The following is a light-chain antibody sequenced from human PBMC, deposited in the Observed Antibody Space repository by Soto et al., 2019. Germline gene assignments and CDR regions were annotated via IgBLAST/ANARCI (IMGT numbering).Light chain of an antibody. CDR1: QSISSW. V-gene: IGKV1-5*03. CDR3: QQYNSYPWT. J-gene: IGKJ1*01. CDR2: KAF. Sequence: DIQMTQSPSTLSASVGDRVTITCRASQSISSWLAWYQQNPGKAPKLLIYKAFSLEGGVPSRFSGSGSGTEFTLSISSLQPDDFATYYCQQYNSYPWTFGQGTKVEIK.